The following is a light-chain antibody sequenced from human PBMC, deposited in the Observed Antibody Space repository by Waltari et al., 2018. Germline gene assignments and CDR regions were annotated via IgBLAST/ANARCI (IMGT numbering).Light chain of an antibody. CDR2: DAS. Sequence: DIQMTQSPSSLSASVGATVTITCQASHDINNFLNWYQQKPGKAPKLLIYDASNLATGVPSRFSGSGSGTDFTFTISSLQPEDIATYYCQQFDHLPTFGQGTRLEIK. V-gene: IGKV1-33*01. CDR3: QQFDHLPT. CDR1: HDINNF. J-gene: IGKJ5*01.